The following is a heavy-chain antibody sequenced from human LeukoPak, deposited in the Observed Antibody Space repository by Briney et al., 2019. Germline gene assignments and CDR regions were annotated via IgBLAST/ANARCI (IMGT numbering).Heavy chain of an antibody. Sequence: GGSLRLSCAASGFTFNDAWMHWVRQAPGKGLEWVGLIKRRTDGGTSNYAAPVKGRFAISRDDSEDTLFLQMDSLKSEDTGVYYCTTGYTSASHDGYWGQGTLVTVSS. J-gene: IGHJ4*02. V-gene: IGHV3-15*07. CDR3: TTGYTSASHDGY. CDR1: GFTFNDAW. CDR2: IKRRTDGGTS. D-gene: IGHD2-15*01.